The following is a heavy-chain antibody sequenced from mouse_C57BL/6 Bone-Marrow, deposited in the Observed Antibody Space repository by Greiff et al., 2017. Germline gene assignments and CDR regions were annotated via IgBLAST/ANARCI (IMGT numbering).Heavy chain of an antibody. CDR2: IYPSDSET. Sequence: VQLQQPGAELVRPGSSVKLSCKASGYTFTSYWMDWVKQRPGQGLEWIGNIYPSDSETHYNQKVKDKATLTVDKSSSTAYMQLSSLASEISAVYCCARGDITGYFDVWGTGTTVTVSS. J-gene: IGHJ1*03. CDR3: ARGDITGYFDV. CDR1: GYTFTSYW. D-gene: IGHD1-1*01. V-gene: IGHV1-61*01.